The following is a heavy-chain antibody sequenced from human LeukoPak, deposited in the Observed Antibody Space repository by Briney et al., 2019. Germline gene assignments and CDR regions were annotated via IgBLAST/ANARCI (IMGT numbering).Heavy chain of an antibody. D-gene: IGHD1-26*01. CDR1: GGSISSGGYY. CDR3: ARGLSGSPPTFDY. CDR2: IYHSGST. V-gene: IGHV4-30-2*01. Sequence: SSQTLSLTCTVSGGSISSGGYYWSWIRQPPGKGLEWIGYIYHSGSTYYNPSLKSRVTISVDRSKNQFSLKLSSVTAADTAVYYCARGLSGSPPTFDYWGQGTLVTVSS. J-gene: IGHJ4*02.